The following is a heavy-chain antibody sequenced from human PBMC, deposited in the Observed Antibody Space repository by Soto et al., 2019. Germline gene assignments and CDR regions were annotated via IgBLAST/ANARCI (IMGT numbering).Heavy chain of an antibody. J-gene: IGHJ5*02. V-gene: IGHV3-23*01. Sequence: PGGSLRLSCAASGFTFSSYAMSWVRQAPGKGLEWVSAISGSGGSTYYADSVKGRFTISRDNSKNTLYLQMNSLRAEDTAVYYCAKDRVGLLWFGVLDPWGQGTLVTVSS. CDR1: GFTFSSYA. CDR3: AKDRVGLLWFGVLDP. CDR2: ISGSGGST. D-gene: IGHD3-10*01.